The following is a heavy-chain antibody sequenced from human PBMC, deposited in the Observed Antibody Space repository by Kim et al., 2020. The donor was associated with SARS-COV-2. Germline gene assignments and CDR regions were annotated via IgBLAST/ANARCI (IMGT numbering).Heavy chain of an antibody. CDR3: ARDLTGPVDI. Sequence: NTNYAPKLQGRVTMTTDTSTSTAYMELRSLRSDDTAVYYCARDLTGPVDIWGQGTMVTVSS. V-gene: IGHV1-18*01. D-gene: IGHD2-8*02. J-gene: IGHJ3*02. CDR2: NT.